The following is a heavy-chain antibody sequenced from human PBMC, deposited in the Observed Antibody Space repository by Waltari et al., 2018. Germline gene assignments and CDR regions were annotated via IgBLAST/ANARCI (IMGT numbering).Heavy chain of an antibody. V-gene: IGHV4-39*01. CDR1: GVSITSNRHY. Sequence: QLQLQESGPGLVKPSETLSLTCSVSGVSITSNRHYWGWIRQPPGQGLEWIGTMSYTGATYSSPSLDSLVTVSRDTSKNQLSLKLVSVTAADTAVYYCATYIGASVGTAAFDVWGQGTMVAVSS. J-gene: IGHJ3*01. D-gene: IGHD1-1*01. CDR3: ATYIGASVGTAAFDV. CDR2: MSYTGAT.